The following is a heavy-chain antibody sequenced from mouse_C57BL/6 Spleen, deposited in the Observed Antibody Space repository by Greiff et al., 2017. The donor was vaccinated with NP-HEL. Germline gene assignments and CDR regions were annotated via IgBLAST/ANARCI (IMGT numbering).Heavy chain of an antibody. CDR2: IYPGDGDT. CDR3: ARLGTVKAMDY. V-gene: IGHV1-80*01. D-gene: IGHD1-1*01. J-gene: IGHJ4*01. Sequence: QVQLKESGAELVKPGASVKISCKASGYAFSSYWMNWVKQRPGKGLEWIGQIYPGDGDTNYNGKFKGKATLTADKSSSTAYMQLSSLTSEDSAVYFCARLGTVKAMDYWGQGTSVTVSS. CDR1: GYAFSSYW.